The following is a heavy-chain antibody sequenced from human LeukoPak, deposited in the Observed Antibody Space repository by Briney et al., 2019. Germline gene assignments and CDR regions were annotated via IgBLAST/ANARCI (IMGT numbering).Heavy chain of an antibody. D-gene: IGHD3-3*01. V-gene: IGHV1-2*02. CDR1: GYTFTGYY. CDR3: ARDLRGDEYYDFWSGYYRDYYYYYGMDV. Sequence: ASVKVSCKASGYTFTGYYMHWVRQAPGQGLGWMGWINPNSGGTNYAQKFQGRVTMTRDTSISTAYQELSRLRSDDTAVYYCARDLRGDEYYDFWSGYYRDYYYYYGMDVWGQGTTVTVSS. CDR2: INPNSGGT. J-gene: IGHJ6*02.